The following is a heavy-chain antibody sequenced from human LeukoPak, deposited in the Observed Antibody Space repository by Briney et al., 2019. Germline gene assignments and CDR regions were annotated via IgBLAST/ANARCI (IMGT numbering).Heavy chain of an antibody. D-gene: IGHD7-27*01. CDR2: IYSGGST. CDR3: ARRLPTAWGADY. J-gene: IGHJ4*02. Sequence: PGGSLRLSCAASGFTVSTNYMSWVRQVPGKGLEWVSVIYSGGSTYYADSVKGRFTISRDNSKNTLYLQMNSLRAEDTAVYYCARRLPTAWGADYWGQGTLVTVSS. CDR1: GFTVSTNY. V-gene: IGHV3-53*01.